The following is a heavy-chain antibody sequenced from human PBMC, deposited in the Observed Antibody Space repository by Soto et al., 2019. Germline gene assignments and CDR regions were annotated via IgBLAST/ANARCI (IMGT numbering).Heavy chain of an antibody. J-gene: IGHJ4*02. CDR2: ISYGGTT. Sequence: QVQLQESGPGLVKPSQTLSLTCTVSGGSMNSGGYCWSWIRQHPGEGLEWIGCISYGGTTSYNPSLKTLVIISVDTSKNQFSLKLTSVTAAATAVYYCSRGILVWGQGTLITVSS. CDR3: SRGILV. D-gene: IGHD2-15*01. CDR1: GGSMNSGGYC. V-gene: IGHV4-31*01.